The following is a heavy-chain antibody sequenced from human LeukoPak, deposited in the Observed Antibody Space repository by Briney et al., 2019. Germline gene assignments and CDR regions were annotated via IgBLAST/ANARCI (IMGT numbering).Heavy chain of an antibody. J-gene: IGHJ6*03. D-gene: IGHD1-1*01. CDR2: IYYSGST. CDR3: ARAMGTGNYNYYYYMDV. V-gene: IGHV4-31*03. Sequence: PSETLSLTCTVSGGSISSGGYYWSWIRQHPGKGLEWIGYIYYSGSTYYNPSLKSRVTISVDTSKNQFSLKLSSVTAADTAVYYCARAMGTGNYNYYYYMDVWGKGTTVTVSS. CDR1: GGSISSGGYY.